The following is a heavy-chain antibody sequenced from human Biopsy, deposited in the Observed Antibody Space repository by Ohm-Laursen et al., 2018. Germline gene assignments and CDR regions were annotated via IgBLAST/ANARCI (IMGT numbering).Heavy chain of an antibody. D-gene: IGHD3-16*01. CDR1: GVSINTGGYY. CDR2: IHYSGNT. CDR3: TRAGGGKIYGL. V-gene: IGHV4-31*03. J-gene: IGHJ4*02. Sequence: SETLSLTCTVSGVSINTGGYYWTWLRPHPGTGLEWIGSIHYSGNTLYHPSLKSRLTLSVDTSRNQFSLKLTSVTAADTALYYCTRAGGGKIYGLWGQGTLVTVSS.